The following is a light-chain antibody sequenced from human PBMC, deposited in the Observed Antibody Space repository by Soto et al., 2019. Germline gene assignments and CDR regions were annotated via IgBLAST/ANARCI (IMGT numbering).Light chain of an antibody. J-gene: IGKJ2*01. CDR2: GVS. CDR1: QSVSNN. Sequence: EIAMTQSPATLSVSPGERATLSCRASQSVSNNLAWYQQKPGQAPSLLIYGVSTRATGIPARFSGSGSGTEFTLTISSLQSEDFAVYYCQQYNNLPQTFGQGTNLEIK. V-gene: IGKV3-15*01. CDR3: QQYNNLPQT.